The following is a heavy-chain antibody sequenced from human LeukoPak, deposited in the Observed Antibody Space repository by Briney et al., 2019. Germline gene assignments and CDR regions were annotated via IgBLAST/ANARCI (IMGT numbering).Heavy chain of an antibody. CDR2: ISSSGSTI. V-gene: IGHV3-48*03. D-gene: IGHD3-10*02. J-gene: IGHJ6*04. CDR1: GFTFSSYE. CDR3: AELGITMIGGV. Sequence: GGSLRLSCAASGFTFSSYEMNWVRQAPGKGLEWVSYISSSGSTIYYADSVKGRFTISRDNAKNSLYLQMNSLRAEDTAVYFCAELGITMIGGVWGKGTTVTTSS.